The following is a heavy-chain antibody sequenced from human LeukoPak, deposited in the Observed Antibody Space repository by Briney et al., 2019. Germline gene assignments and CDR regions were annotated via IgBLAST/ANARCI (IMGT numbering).Heavy chain of an antibody. V-gene: IGHV3-48*01. Sequence: PGGSLRLSCAASGFTFSDYAMNWVRQAPGKGLEWFSFINTNSKTIYYADSVKGRFTISRDNAKNSLYLQMHSLRAEDTGVYYCARDTWYSNSWSHAFDIWGQGTMVTVSS. CDR1: GFTFSDYA. D-gene: IGHD6-13*01. CDR3: ARDTWYSNSWSHAFDI. J-gene: IGHJ3*02. CDR2: INTNSKTI.